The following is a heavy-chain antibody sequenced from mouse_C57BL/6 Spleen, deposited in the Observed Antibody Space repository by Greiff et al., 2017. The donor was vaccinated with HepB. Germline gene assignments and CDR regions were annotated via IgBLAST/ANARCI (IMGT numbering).Heavy chain of an antibody. Sequence: EVKLQESGAELVRPGASVKLSCTASGFNIKDDYMHWVKQRPEQGLEWIGWIDPENGDTEYASKFQGKATITADTSSNTAYLQLSSLTSEDTAVYYCTTGSTGTVYWGQGTTLTVSS. D-gene: IGHD4-1*02. CDR2: IDPENGDT. V-gene: IGHV14-4*01. J-gene: IGHJ2*01. CDR1: GFNIKDDY. CDR3: TTGSTGTVY.